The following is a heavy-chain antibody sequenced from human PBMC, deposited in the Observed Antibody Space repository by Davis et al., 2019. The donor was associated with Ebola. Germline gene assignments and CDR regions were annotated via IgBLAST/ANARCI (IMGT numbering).Heavy chain of an antibody. Sequence: ASVKVSCKPSGYTFTSHFIHWVRQAPGQGLEWMGWISAYNGNTNYAQKLQGRVTMTTDTSTSTAYMELRSLRSDDTAVYYCARSRGSSDIVVVPAAFDYWGQGTLVTVSS. CDR1: GYTFTSHF. J-gene: IGHJ4*02. CDR3: ARSRGSSDIVVVPAAFDY. V-gene: IGHV1-18*04. D-gene: IGHD2-2*01. CDR2: ISAYNGNT.